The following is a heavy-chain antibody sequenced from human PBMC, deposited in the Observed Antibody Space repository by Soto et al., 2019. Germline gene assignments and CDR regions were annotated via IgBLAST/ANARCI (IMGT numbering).Heavy chain of an antibody. CDR2: INNDGSST. CDR3: ARDPLIGNTDYGLDV. Sequence: GGSLRLSCAASGFTFSSFWMHWVRQAPGKGLVWVSRINNDGSSTAYADSVKGRFTISRDNAKSTLYLQVTSLRAEDTAVYYCARDPLIGNTDYGLDVWGQGTTVTVSS. D-gene: IGHD2-21*01. V-gene: IGHV3-74*01. CDR1: GFTFSSFW. J-gene: IGHJ6*02.